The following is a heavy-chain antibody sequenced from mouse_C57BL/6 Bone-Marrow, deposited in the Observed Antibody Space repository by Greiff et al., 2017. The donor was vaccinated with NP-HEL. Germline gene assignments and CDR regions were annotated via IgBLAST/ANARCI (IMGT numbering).Heavy chain of an antibody. V-gene: IGHV1-5*01. CDR1: GYKFSSYG. Sequence: VQLQQSGTVLARPGGSVKMSCKTSGYKFSSYGMHWGKQRPGQGLEWIGDIYPGNSDTSYNQKFKGKANLTAVTSASTVYLELNSLTNEDSAVYYCTRSYDGYYDYAMDYWGQGTSVTVSA. CDR2: IYPGNSDT. CDR3: TRSYDGYYDYAMDY. D-gene: IGHD2-3*01. J-gene: IGHJ4*01.